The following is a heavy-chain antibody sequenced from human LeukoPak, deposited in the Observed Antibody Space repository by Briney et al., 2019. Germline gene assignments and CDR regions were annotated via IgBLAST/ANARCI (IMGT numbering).Heavy chain of an antibody. CDR2: ISYGGSNK. CDR3: ARDRDTMIVVVTSFDY. V-gene: IGHV3-30*19. CDR1: GFTFSTYW. Sequence: GGSLRLSCAASGFTFSTYWMHWVRQVPGKGLEWVAVISYGGSNKYYADSVKGRFTISRDNSKNTLYLQMNSLRAEDTAVYYCARDRDTMIVVVTSFDYWGQGTLVTVSS. J-gene: IGHJ4*02. D-gene: IGHD3-22*01.